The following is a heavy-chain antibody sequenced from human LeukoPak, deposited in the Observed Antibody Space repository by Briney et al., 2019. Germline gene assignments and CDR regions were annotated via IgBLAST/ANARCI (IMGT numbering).Heavy chain of an antibody. D-gene: IGHD3-16*01. CDR1: GFTFSTYA. CDR3: AKKWGAYFDY. J-gene: IGHJ4*02. CDR2: ISGSGVNT. V-gene: IGHV3-23*01. Sequence: GGSLRLSCAASGFTFSTYAMSWVRQAPGKGLEWVSDISGSGVNTYYADSVKGRFTISRDNSKNTLYLEMNSLRAEDTAVYCCAKKWGAYFDYWGQGTLVTVSS.